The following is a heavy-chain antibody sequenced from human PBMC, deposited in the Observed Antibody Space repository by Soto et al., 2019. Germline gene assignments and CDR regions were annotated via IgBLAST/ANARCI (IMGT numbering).Heavy chain of an antibody. V-gene: IGHV4-39*01. CDR1: GGSISSIIYY. Sequence: SETLSLTCTVSGGSISSIIYYWGWIRQPPGKGLEWIGSIYYSGSTYYNPSLKSRVTISVDTSKNQFSLKLSSVTAADTAVYYCPWGRFYYYGMDVWGQGTTVTVSS. CDR2: IYYSGST. D-gene: IGHD3-16*01. CDR3: PWGRFYYYGMDV. J-gene: IGHJ6*02.